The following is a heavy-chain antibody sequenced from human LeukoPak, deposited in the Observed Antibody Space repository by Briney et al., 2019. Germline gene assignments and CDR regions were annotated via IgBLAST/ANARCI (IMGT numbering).Heavy chain of an antibody. D-gene: IGHD6-13*01. J-gene: IGHJ4*02. CDR1: GFTVSSNY. V-gene: IGHV3-53*01. CDR3: ARMTAVAGSDDFFDY. Sequence: GGSLRLSCAASGFTVSSNYMSWVRQAPGKGLEWVSVIYSGGSTYYADSVKGRFTISRDNGKNSLYLQMNSLRAEDTAVYYCARMTAVAGSDDFFDYWGQGTLVTVSS. CDR2: IYSGGST.